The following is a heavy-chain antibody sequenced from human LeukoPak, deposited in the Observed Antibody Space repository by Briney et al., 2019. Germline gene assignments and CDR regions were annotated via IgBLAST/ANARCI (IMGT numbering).Heavy chain of an antibody. D-gene: IGHD3-10*01. CDR2: INPSGSGT. CDR1: GYSFTSHY. Sequence: ASVKVSCKASGYSFTSHYMHWVRQAPGQGLEWMGLINPSGSGTLYAQKFQGRVTMTSDTSTSTVYMELSSLRSEDTAVYYCARGPRITLVRGGQWYYYMDVWGKGTTVTISS. J-gene: IGHJ6*03. V-gene: IGHV1-46*01. CDR3: ARGPRITLVRGGQWYYYMDV.